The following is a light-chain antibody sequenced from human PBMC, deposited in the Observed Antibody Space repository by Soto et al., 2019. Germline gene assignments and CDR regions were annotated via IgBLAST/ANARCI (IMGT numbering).Light chain of an antibody. CDR2: AAS. CDR3: QQTYSTPLT. CDR1: QSISSY. V-gene: IGKV1-39*01. Sequence: DIQMTQSPSSLSASVGDRVTITCRASQSISSYLNWYQQKPGKAPKLLIYAASSLQSGVPSRFSGSGSGTDFALTISSLQPEGFATYYCQQTYSTPLTFGGGTKVDIK. J-gene: IGKJ4*01.